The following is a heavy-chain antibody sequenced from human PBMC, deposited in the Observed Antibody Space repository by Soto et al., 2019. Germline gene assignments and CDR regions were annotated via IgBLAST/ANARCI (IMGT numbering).Heavy chain of an antibody. CDR1: GYTFTSYY. V-gene: IGHV1-46*01. J-gene: IGHJ4*02. CDR3: ARDRWSGDYFDS. Sequence: ASVKVSCKASGYTFTSYYMHWVRQAPGQGLEWMGIINPSGGSTIYAQKFQGRVTMTRDTSTSTVYMELSSLRSEDTAVYYCARDRWSGDYFDSWGQGTMVTVSS. D-gene: IGHD3-10*01. CDR2: INPSGGST.